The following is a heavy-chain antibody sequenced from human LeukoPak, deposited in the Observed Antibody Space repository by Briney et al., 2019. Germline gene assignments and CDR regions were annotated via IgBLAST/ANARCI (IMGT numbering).Heavy chain of an antibody. J-gene: IGHJ4*02. CDR3: AKSPGYAHKPYYFDY. V-gene: IGHV3-23*01. D-gene: IGHD2-2*01. CDR2: ISGSGGST. CDR1: GFTFSSYA. Sequence: GGSLRLSCAASGFTFSSYAMSWVRQAPGKGLEWVSAISGSGGSTYYAGSVKGRFTISRDNSKNTLYLQMNSLRAEDTAVYYCAKSPGYAHKPYYFDYWGQGTLVTVSS.